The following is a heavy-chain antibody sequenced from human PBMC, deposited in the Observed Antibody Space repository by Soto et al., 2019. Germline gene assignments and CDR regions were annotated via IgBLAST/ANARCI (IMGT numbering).Heavy chain of an antibody. CDR1: GFTFNNYY. Sequence: EVQLVESGGGLVQPGGSLRLSCAASGFTFNNYYMVWVRQAPGRGLEWVANINQDGSAKYYVDYVKGRFTISRDNAKSSLYLQINSLRAEDTATYYCGRGFGGTHWGQGSLVTVSS. D-gene: IGHD2-15*01. J-gene: IGHJ4*02. CDR2: INQDGSAK. V-gene: IGHV3-7*05. CDR3: GRGFGGTH.